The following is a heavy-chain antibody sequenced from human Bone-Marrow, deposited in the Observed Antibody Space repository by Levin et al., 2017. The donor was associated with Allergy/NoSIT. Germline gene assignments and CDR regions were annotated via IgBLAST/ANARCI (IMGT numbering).Heavy chain of an antibody. J-gene: IGHJ6*02. Sequence: SGESLKISCKTSGYTFTNFDIYWVRQAAGQGLEWMGWMNPHSGDTGYAQKFEDRVIMTRNTSIDTAYMELNSLRSEDTAVYYCAKGGFYDFSSGYFQGMDVWGQGTTVTVSS. D-gene: IGHD3-3*01. CDR1: GYTFTNFD. CDR3: AKGGFYDFSSGYFQGMDV. V-gene: IGHV1-8*01. CDR2: MNPHSGDT.